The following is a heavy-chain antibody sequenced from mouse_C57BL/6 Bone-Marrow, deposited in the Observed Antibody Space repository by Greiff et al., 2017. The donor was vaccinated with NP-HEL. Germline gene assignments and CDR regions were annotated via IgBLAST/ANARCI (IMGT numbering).Heavy chain of an antibody. D-gene: IGHD2-4*01. CDR3: ARTYDYDSAWFAY. Sequence: VMLVESGAELVRPGTSVKVSCKASGYAFTNYLIEWVKQRPGQGLEWIGVINPGSGGTNYNEKFKGKATLTADNYSSTASLQLSSLTSEDATVYFYARTYDYDSAWFAYWGQGTLVTVSA. CDR2: INPGSGGT. CDR1: GYAFTNYL. V-gene: IGHV1-54*01. J-gene: IGHJ3*01.